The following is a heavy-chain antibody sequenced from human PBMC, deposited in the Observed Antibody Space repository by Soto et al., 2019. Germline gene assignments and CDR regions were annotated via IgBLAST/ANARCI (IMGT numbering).Heavy chain of an antibody. CDR1: GYTFTSYA. Sequence: ASVKLSCKDSGYTFTSYARHWVRQAPGQRLEWMGWINAGNGNTKYSQKFQGRVTITRDTSASTAYMELSSLRSEDTAVYYCARDLGGWPDYWGQGTLVTVSS. J-gene: IGHJ4*02. CDR2: INAGNGNT. CDR3: ARDLGGWPDY. D-gene: IGHD2-15*01. V-gene: IGHV1-3*01.